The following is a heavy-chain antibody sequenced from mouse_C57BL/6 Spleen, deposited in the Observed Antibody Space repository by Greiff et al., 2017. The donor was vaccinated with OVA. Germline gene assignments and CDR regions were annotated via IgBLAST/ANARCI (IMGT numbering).Heavy chain of an antibody. CDR1: GFTFSDYG. J-gene: IGHJ1*03. Sequence: EVKLVESGGGLVKPGGSLKLSCAASGFTFSDYGMHWVRQAPEKGLEWVAYISSGSSTIYYADTVKGRFTISRDNAKNTLFLQMTSLRSEDTAMYYCASYYGNFYWYFDVWGTGTTVTVSS. D-gene: IGHD2-10*01. CDR3: ASYYGNFYWYFDV. V-gene: IGHV5-17*01. CDR2: ISSGSSTI.